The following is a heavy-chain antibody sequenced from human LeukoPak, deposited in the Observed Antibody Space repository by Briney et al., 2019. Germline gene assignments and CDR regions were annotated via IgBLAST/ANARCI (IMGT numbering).Heavy chain of an antibody. Sequence: PSETLSLTCTVSGGSISSSSYYWGWIRQPPGKGLEWIGSIYYSGSTYYNPPLKSRVTISVDTSKNQFSLKLSSVTAADTAVYYCARGSRYYDFWSGYYYYYYYMDVWGKGTTVTVSS. V-gene: IGHV4-39*07. CDR1: GGSISSSSYY. J-gene: IGHJ6*03. D-gene: IGHD3-3*01. CDR2: IYYSGST. CDR3: ARGSRYYDFWSGYYYYYYYMDV.